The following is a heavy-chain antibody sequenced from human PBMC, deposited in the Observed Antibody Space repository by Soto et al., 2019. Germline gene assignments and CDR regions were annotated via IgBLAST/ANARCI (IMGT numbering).Heavy chain of an antibody. CDR2: IYSGGST. CDR3: ARDLASYDFWSGYYYYYYMDV. D-gene: IGHD3-3*01. V-gene: IGHV3-53*01. Sequence: GGSLRLSCAASGFTVSSNYMSWVRQAPGKGLEWVSVIYSGGSTYYADSVKGRFTISRDNSKNTLYLQMNSLRAEDTAVYYCARDLASYDFWSGYYYYYYMDVWGKGTTVTVSS. J-gene: IGHJ6*03. CDR1: GFTVSSNY.